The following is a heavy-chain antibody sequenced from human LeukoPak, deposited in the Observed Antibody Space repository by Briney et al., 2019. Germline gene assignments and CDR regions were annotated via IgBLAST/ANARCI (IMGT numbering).Heavy chain of an antibody. D-gene: IGHD6-19*01. CDR2: IYYSGST. J-gene: IGHJ3*02. Sequence: SEILSLTCTVSGGSISSYYWSWIRQPPGKGLEWIGYIYYSGSTNYNPSLKSRVTISVDTSKNQFSLNLSSVTAADTAVYYCARYSSGWRSFDIWGQGTMVTVSS. V-gene: IGHV4-59*01. CDR3: ARYSSGWRSFDI. CDR1: GGSISSYY.